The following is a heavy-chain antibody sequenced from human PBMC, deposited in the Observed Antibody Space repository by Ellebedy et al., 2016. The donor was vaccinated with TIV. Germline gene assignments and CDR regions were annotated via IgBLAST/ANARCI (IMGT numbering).Heavy chain of an antibody. CDR3: ARDSREWGTAGTWFDP. Sequence: PGGSLRLSCAASGFIFSAYDMSWVRQAPGKGLEWVAFISHDGSHKDYAVSVKGRFTISRDNSYNALYLHMNNLRVEDTALYFCARDSREWGTAGTWFDPWGRGTPVTVSS. J-gene: IGHJ5*02. V-gene: IGHV3-30*03. CDR1: GFIFSAYD. CDR2: ISHDGSHK. D-gene: IGHD1-7*01.